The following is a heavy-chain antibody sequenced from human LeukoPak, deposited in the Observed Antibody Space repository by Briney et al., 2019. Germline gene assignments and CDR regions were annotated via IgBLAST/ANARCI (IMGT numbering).Heavy chain of an antibody. V-gene: IGHV1-18*01. CDR2: ISAYNGNT. J-gene: IGHJ6*02. CDR3: AREVRVVVAATDYYYYYGMDV. Sequence: ASVKVSCKASGYTFTSYDISWVRQAPGQGLEWMGWISAYNGNTNYAQKLQGRVTMTTDTSSSTAYMELRSLRSDDTAVYYCAREVRVVVAATDYYYYYGMDVWGQGTTVTVSS. D-gene: IGHD2-15*01. CDR1: GYTFTSYD.